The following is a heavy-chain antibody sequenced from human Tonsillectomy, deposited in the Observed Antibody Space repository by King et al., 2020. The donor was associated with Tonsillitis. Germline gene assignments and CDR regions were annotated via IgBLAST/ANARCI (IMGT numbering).Heavy chain of an antibody. CDR1: GDSISGYY. V-gene: IGHV4-59*08. CDR2: LSSSGTT. CDR3: ARGGDAYKLGNY. J-gene: IGHJ4*02. Sequence: QLQVSGPGLVKSSETLSLTCTVSGDSISGYYWSWIRIRQSPGKGLEWIASLSSSGTTHYNPSLQSRVSISVDTSQNQFSLRLSSVTAADTAVYYCARGGDAYKLGNYWGQGTLVTVSS. D-gene: IGHD5-24*01.